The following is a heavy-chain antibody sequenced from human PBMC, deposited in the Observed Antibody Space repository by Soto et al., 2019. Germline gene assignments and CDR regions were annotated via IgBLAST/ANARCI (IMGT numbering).Heavy chain of an antibody. CDR2: IVVGSGNT. V-gene: IGHV1-58*01. D-gene: IGHD3-22*01. CDR3: AASPNYYDSSGYLGFDD. CDR1: GFTFTSSA. J-gene: IGHJ4*02. Sequence: GASVKVSCKASGFTFTSSAVQWVRQARGQRLEWIGWIVVGSGNTNYAQKFQERVTITRDMSTSTAYMELSSLRSEDTAVYYCAASPNYYDSSGYLGFDDWGQGTLVTVSS.